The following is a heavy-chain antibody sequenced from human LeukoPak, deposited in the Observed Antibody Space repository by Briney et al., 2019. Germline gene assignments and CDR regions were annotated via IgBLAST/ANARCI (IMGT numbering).Heavy chain of an antibody. CDR2: IKQDGSEK. V-gene: IGHV3-7*01. CDR3: ARDPLMISHTGPAWVFQH. CDR1: GFTFSSYW. D-gene: IGHD3-16*01. Sequence: GGSLRLSCAASGFTFSSYWMTWVRQAPGKGLEWVANIKQDGSEKYYVDSVKGRFTISRDNAKNSLYLQMNSLRAEDTAVYYCARDPLMISHTGPAWVFQHWGQGTLVTVSS. J-gene: IGHJ1*01.